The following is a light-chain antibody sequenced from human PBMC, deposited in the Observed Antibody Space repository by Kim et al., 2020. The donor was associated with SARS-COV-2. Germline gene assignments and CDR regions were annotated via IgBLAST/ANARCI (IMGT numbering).Light chain of an antibody. J-gene: IGLJ2*01. V-gene: IGLV3-21*04. Sequence: APGGTAWITCGGTNIEGKSVHWYQQKPGQAPILVISYDTDRSSGIPERFSGSNSGNTATLTIGRVEAGDEADYYCQVWDSTTDHVVFGGGTQLTVL. CDR3: QVWDSTTDHVV. CDR1: NIEGKS. CDR2: YDT.